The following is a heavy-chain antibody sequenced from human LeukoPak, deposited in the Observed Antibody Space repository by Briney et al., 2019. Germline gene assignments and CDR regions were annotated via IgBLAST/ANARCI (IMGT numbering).Heavy chain of an antibody. J-gene: IGHJ6*02. CDR2: ISSSGSTI. CDR1: VSILSTYW. CDR3: ARGCSGGSCYSRPYYYGMDV. D-gene: IGHD2-15*01. V-gene: IGHV3-48*03. Sequence: GGSLRLSCAASVSILSTYWMTWFRQTPGKGLEWVSYISSSGSTIYYADSVKGRFTISRDNAKNSLYLQMNSLRAEDTAVYYCARGCSGGSCYSRPYYYGMDVWGQGTTVTVSS.